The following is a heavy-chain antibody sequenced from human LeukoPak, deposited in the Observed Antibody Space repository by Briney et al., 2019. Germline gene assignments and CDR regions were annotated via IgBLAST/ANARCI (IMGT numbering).Heavy chain of an antibody. CDR3: ARGYCSSTSCYEVWSRWFDP. CDR1: GGSISSSSYY. V-gene: IGHV4-61*05. D-gene: IGHD2-2*01. CDR2: IYYSGST. Sequence: PSETLSLTCTVSGGSISSSSYYWGWIRQPPGKGMEWIGYIYYSGSTNYDPSLKSRVTISVDTSKNQFSLKLSSVTAADTAVYYCARGYCSSTSCYEVWSRWFDPWGQGTLVTVSS. J-gene: IGHJ5*02.